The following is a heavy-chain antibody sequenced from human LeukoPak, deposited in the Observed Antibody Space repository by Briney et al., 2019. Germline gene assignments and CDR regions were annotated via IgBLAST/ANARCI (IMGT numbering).Heavy chain of an antibody. CDR2: IYYSGST. V-gene: IGHV4-59*01. J-gene: IGHJ4*02. Sequence: SETLSLTCTVSGGSISSYYWSWIRQPPGKGLEWIGYIYYSGSTNYNPSLKSRVTISVDTSKNQFSLKLSSVTAADTAVYYCARGGELRYFDWPYYFDYWGQGTLVTVSS. D-gene: IGHD3-9*01. CDR3: ARGGELRYFDWPYYFDY. CDR1: GGSISSYY.